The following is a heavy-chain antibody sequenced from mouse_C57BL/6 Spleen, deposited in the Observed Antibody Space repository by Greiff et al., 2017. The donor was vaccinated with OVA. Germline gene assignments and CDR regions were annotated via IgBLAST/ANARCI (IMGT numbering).Heavy chain of an antibody. D-gene: IGHD2-4*01. CDR3: AREDDYDGSAY. CDR2: ISDGGSYT. J-gene: IGHJ3*01. Sequence: DVMLVESGGGLVKPGGSLKLSCAASGFTFSSYAMSWVRQTPEKRLEWVATISDGGSYTYYPDNVKGRFTISRDNAKNNLYLQMSHLKSEDTAMYYCAREDDYDGSAYWGQGTLVTVSA. CDR1: GFTFSSYA. V-gene: IGHV5-4*01.